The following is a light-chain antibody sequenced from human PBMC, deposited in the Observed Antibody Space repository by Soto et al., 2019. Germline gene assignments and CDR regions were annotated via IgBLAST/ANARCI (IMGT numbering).Light chain of an antibody. J-gene: IGLJ2*01. CDR2: LNSDGSH. Sequence: QPVLTQSPSASASLGASVNLTCTLSSVQSSYAIAWHQQQPEKGPRYLMKLNSDGSHSKGDGIPDRFSGSSSGAERYLTISSLQSEDEADYYCQTWGTGMGVFGGGTQLTVL. CDR1: SVQSSYA. CDR3: QTWGTGMGV. V-gene: IGLV4-69*01.